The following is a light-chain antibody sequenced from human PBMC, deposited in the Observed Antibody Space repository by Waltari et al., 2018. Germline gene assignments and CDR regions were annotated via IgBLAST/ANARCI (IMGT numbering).Light chain of an antibody. CDR3: LLSFSGVRL. CDR2: ETT. CDR1: TGAVTSGHH. J-gene: IGLJ3*02. V-gene: IGLV7-46*01. Sequence: QAVVTQEPSLTVSPGGTVTLTCASNTGAVTSGHHPYWFQQNPGQSPKTLIYETTKSHSWTPARFSGSLLGGKAALTLSGAQPDDEAVYYCLLSFSGVRLFGGGTKLTVL.